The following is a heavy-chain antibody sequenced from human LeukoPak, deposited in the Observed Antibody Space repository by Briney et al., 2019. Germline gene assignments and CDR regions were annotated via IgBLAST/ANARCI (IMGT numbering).Heavy chain of an antibody. CDR1: GFTFSSYG. Sequence: SGGSLRLSCAASGFTFSSYGMHWVRQAPGKGLEWVAVIWYDGSNKYYADSVKGRFTISRDNSKNTLYLQMNSLRAEDTAVYYCARGMTTVPYFDYWGQGTLVTVSP. CDR2: IWYDGSNK. J-gene: IGHJ4*02. V-gene: IGHV3-33*01. D-gene: IGHD4-17*01. CDR3: ARGMTTVPYFDY.